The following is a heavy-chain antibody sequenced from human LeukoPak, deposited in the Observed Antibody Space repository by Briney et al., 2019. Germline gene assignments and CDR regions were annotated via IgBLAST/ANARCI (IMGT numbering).Heavy chain of an antibody. CDR2: INPNSGGT. V-gene: IGHV1-2*02. D-gene: IGHD3-10*01. CDR1: GYTFTGYY. CDR3: ARGPMVRGVISDY. Sequence: ASVKVSCKASGYTFTGYYMHWVRQAPGQGLEWMGWINPNSGGTNYAQKFQGRVTMTRDTSISTAYMELSGLRSDDTAVYYCARGPMVRGVISDYWGQGTLVTVSS. J-gene: IGHJ4*02.